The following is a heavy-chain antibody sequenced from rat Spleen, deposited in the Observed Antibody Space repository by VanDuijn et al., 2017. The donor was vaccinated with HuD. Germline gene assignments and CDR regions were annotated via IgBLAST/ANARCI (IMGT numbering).Heavy chain of an antibody. CDR2: ISYDGSGT. V-gene: IGHV5-31*01. Sequence: EVQLVESGGGLVQPGRSLKLSCVASGFTFSNDWMTWIRQAPGKGLEWVASISYDGSGTYYRDSVKGRFTISRDDAKRTLYLQMDSLRSEDTATYYCTTGLHWGQGVMVTVSS. CDR3: TTGLH. CDR1: GFTFSNDW. D-gene: IGHD4-1*01. J-gene: IGHJ2*01.